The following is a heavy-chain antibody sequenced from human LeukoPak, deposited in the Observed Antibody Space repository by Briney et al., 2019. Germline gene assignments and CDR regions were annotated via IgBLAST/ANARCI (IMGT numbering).Heavy chain of an antibody. CDR3: ARVVSSWYYYYYYMDV. Sequence: GGSLRLSCAASGFTFSDRYMNWVRQAPGKGLEWVSSISSSSSYIYYADSVKGRFTISRDNAKNSLYLQMNSLRAEDTAVYYCARVVSSWYYYYYYMDVWGKGTTVTVSS. D-gene: IGHD6-6*01. V-gene: IGHV3-21*01. CDR2: ISSSSSYI. J-gene: IGHJ6*03. CDR1: GFTFSDRY.